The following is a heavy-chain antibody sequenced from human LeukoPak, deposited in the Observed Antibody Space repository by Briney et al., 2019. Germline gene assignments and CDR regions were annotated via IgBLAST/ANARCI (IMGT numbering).Heavy chain of an antibody. Sequence: HARSLRLACAASGFTFSYYSMNWVRHAPVKGMEWVAAVSYGGSDEFYSDSVRGRFTISRDNSKNTLYLQMNSLRTEDTALYYCAKGGGSSGWYYFDYWGQATLVSVSS. CDR1: GFTFSYYS. J-gene: IGHJ4*02. V-gene: IGHV3-30*18. CDR2: VSYGGSDE. CDR3: AKGGGSSGWYYFDY. D-gene: IGHD6-19*01.